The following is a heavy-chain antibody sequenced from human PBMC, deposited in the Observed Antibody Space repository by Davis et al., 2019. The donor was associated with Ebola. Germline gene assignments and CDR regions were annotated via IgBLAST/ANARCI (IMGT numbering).Heavy chain of an antibody. Sequence: GGSLRLSCAASGFTFDDYAMHWVRQAPGKGLEWVSGISWNSGSIGYADSVKGRFTISRDNAKNSLYLQMNSLRAEDTALYYCARGLYPDTAMGLDYWGQGTLVTVSS. CDR1: GFTFDDYA. V-gene: IGHV3-9*01. CDR3: ARGLYPDTAMGLDY. CDR2: ISWNSGSI. J-gene: IGHJ4*02. D-gene: IGHD5-18*01.